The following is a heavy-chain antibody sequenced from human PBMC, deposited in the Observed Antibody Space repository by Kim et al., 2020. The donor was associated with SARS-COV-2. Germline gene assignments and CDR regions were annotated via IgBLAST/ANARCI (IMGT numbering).Heavy chain of an antibody. D-gene: IGHD3-9*01. V-gene: IGHV3-9*01. J-gene: IGHJ5*02. CDR2: SGGI. CDR3: AKDLGTGP. Sequence: SGGIGYADSVKSRFTISRDNAKNSLYLQMNSLRTEDTAFYYCAKDLGTGPWGQGTLVTVSS.